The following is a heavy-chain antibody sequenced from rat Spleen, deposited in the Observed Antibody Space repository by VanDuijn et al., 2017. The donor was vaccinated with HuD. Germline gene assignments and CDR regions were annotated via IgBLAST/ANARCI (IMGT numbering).Heavy chain of an antibody. D-gene: IGHD1-9*01. CDR2: ISNDDSNT. V-gene: IGHV5-7*01. CDR3: TRHLYYGYRGFDY. J-gene: IGHJ2*01. Sequence: EVRLEESGGGLVRPGRPLKLSCAASGFTFSDYNMAWVRQAPKKGLEWVATISNDDSNTYYPDSMKGRFTISRDTAESTLYLQMTSLRSDDTATYYCTRHLYYGYRGFDYWGQGVMVTVSS. CDR1: GFTFSDYN.